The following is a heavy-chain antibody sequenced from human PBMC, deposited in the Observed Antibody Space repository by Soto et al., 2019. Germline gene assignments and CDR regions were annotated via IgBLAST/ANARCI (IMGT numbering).Heavy chain of an antibody. CDR2: IYYSGGT. J-gene: IGHJ4*02. CDR3: ARSGDGYSTFDY. CDR1: GGSISSYY. Sequence: SETLSLTCIVSGGSISSYYWSWIRQPPGKGLEWLGYIYYSGGTNYKPSLKSRVTISVDTSKNQFSLMLNSVTAADTAVYYCARSGDGYSTFDYWGQGTLVTVSS. V-gene: IGHV4-59*01. D-gene: IGHD5-18*01.